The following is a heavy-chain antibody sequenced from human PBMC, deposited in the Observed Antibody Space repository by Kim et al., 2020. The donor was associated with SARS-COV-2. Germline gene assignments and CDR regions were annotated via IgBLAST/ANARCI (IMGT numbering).Heavy chain of an antibody. V-gene: IGHV7-4-1*02. D-gene: IGHD4-17*01. CDR3: ARAGGDYGTDWFDP. J-gene: IGHJ5*02. Sequence: AQGFTGRFVFSLDTSVSTAYLQISSLKAEDTAVYYCARAGGDYGTDWFDPWGQGTLVTVSS.